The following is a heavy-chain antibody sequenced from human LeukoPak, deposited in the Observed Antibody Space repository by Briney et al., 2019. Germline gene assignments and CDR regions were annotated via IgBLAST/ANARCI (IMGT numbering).Heavy chain of an antibody. Sequence: GGSLRLSCAASGFTFSSYDMHWVRQAPGKGLEWVAFIRYDGSNKYYADSVKGRFTISRDNSKNTLYLQMNSLRAEDTAVYYCAKGGSGSYYDFDYWGQGTLVTVSS. CDR1: GFTFSSYD. CDR2: IRYDGSNK. D-gene: IGHD3-10*01. CDR3: AKGGSGSYYDFDY. V-gene: IGHV3-30*02. J-gene: IGHJ4*02.